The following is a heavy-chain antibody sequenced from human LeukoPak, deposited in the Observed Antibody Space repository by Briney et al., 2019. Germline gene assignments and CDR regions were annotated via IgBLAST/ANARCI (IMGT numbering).Heavy chain of an antibody. J-gene: IGHJ6*02. CDR2: ISSSRSYI. Sequence: GGSLRLSCAASGFTFSSYSMNWVRPAPGEGVGWVSSISSSRSYIYYADSVKGRFTISRDNAKNSLYLQMNSLRAEDTAVYYCARDGFVDIVALRGYYGMDVWGQGTTVTVSS. D-gene: IGHD2-15*01. V-gene: IGHV3-21*01. CDR3: ARDGFVDIVALRGYYGMDV. CDR1: GFTFSSYS.